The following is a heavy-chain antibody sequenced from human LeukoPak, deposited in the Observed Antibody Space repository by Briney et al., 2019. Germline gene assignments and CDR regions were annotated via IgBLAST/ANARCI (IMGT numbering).Heavy chain of an antibody. D-gene: IGHD3-10*01. CDR3: GRWGVNAGLDR. CDR1: GFSFSEYW. V-gene: IGHV3-7*01. Sequence: PGGSLRLSCAASGFSFSEYWMAWVRQAPGKGLEWVANIWPDGSDEYHVDSVRGRFTISRDNALYSLNLQMNSLRAEDSGVYYCGRWGVNAGLDRWGQGTLVIVSS. J-gene: IGHJ5*02. CDR2: IWPDGSDE.